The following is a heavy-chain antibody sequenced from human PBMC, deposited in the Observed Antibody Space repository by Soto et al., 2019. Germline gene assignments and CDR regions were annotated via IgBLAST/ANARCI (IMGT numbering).Heavy chain of an antibody. J-gene: IGHJ4*02. CDR2: TYHSGST. V-gene: IGHV4-30-2*01. Sequence: PSETLSLTCDVSGDTISTGGYTWAWIRQPPGKALEWIGHTYHSGSTYYNPSLKSRVTISVDRSKNQFSLKLTSVTAADTAVYYCATAPGPYWGQGTLVTVSS. CDR1: GDTISTGGYT. CDR3: ATAPGPY.